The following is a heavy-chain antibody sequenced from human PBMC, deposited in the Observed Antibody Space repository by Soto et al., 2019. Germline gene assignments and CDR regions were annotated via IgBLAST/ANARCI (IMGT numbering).Heavy chain of an antibody. CDR3: VTVAGTLDAEYFQH. CDR1: GFTFSSYW. Sequence: GGSLRLSCAASGFTFSSYWMSWVRQAPGKGLEWVANIKQDGSEKYYVDSVKGRFTISRDNAKNSLYLQMNSLRAEDTAVYYCVTVAGTLDAEYFQHWGQGTLVTVSS. D-gene: IGHD6-19*01. J-gene: IGHJ1*01. CDR2: IKQDGSEK. V-gene: IGHV3-7*01.